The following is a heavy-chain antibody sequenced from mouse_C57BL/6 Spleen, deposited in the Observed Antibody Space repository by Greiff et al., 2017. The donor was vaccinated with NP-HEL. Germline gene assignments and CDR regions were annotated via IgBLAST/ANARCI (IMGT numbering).Heavy chain of an antibody. CDR2: IWSDGST. CDR3: ARHDDGYYLYAMDY. Sequence: VKLVESGPGLVAPSQSLSITCTVSGFSLTSYGVHWVRQPPGKGLEWLVVIWSDGSTTYNSALKSRLSISKDNSKSQVFLKMNSLQTDDTAMYYCARHDDGYYLYAMDYWGQGTSVTVSS. D-gene: IGHD2-3*01. J-gene: IGHJ4*01. CDR1: GFSLTSYG. V-gene: IGHV2-6-1*01.